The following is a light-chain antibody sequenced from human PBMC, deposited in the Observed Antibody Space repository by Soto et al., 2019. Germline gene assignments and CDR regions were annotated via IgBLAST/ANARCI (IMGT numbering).Light chain of an antibody. Sequence: DIQMPQSPSSLSASVGARVTLTFHASQDINKNLIWYQQKQGKAPKILIYDESDLETGVPSRFSGSGSGTGFTITIRSMQDEDFGTYYCQHYDGYPQKFGQGTRLEIK. J-gene: IGKJ5*01. CDR3: QHYDGYPQK. CDR2: DES. CDR1: QDINKN. V-gene: IGKV1-33*01.